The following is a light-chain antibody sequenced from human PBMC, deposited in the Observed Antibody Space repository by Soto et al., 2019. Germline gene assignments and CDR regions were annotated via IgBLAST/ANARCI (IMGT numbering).Light chain of an antibody. CDR2: KVS. CDR3: MQGTHWPWT. CDR1: RRVVHWDGYTY. Sequence: DVVLTQSPLSLPVTLGQPASISCSSIRRVVHWDGYTYLNWFHQRPGQSPRRLIYKVSNWDSGVPERFSGSGSGTDFTLRISRVEAEDVGIYYCMQGTHWPWTLGQGTKVDIK. V-gene: IGKV2-30*02. J-gene: IGKJ1*01.